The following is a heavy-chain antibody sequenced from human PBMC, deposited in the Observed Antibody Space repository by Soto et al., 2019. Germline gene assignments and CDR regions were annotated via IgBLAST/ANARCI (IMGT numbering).Heavy chain of an antibody. V-gene: IGHV1-69*06. CDR2: TIPVFNTA. CDR1: GGTLSDHG. D-gene: IGHD3-10*01. CDR3: GGVVFGSGNYYNGPSDFDM. J-gene: IGHJ3*02. Sequence: QVQLEQSGAEVKKPGSSLKVSCKASGGTLSDHGVAWLRQAPGQGLEWMGGTIPVFNTAKYAQKFQGRVTVAEDKFTTIAYLGLSRLGSEDTDLYFSGGVVFGSGNYYNGPSDFDMGGQGTMVIVSS.